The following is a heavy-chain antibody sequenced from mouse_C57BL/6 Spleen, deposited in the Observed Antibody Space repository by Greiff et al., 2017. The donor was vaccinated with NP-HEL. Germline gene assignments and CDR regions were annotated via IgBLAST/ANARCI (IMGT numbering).Heavy chain of an antibody. V-gene: IGHV14-1*01. CDR2: IDPEDGDT. Sequence: VHVKQSGAELVRPGASVKLSCTASGFNIKDYYMHWVKQRPEQGLEWIGRIDPEDGDTEYAPKFQGKATMTADTSSNTAYLQLSSLTSEDTAVYYCTTRLLRGFDYWGQGTTLTVSS. CDR1: GFNIKDYY. J-gene: IGHJ2*01. D-gene: IGHD2-3*01. CDR3: TTRLLRGFDY.